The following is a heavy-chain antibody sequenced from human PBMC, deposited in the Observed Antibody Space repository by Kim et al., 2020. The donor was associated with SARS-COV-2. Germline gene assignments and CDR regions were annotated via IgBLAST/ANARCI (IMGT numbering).Heavy chain of an antibody. Sequence: GGSLRLSCAASGFTFSTYWMHWVRQAPGKGLVWVSRINSDGGTTSYADSVKGRSTITRNNAKSTLYLQMNSLRAENTAVYYSASRRCTGSYYYFDYWGQGTLVTVSS. CDR3: ASRRCTGSYYYFDY. D-gene: IGHD2-8*02. J-gene: IGHJ4*02. CDR1: GFTFSTYW. CDR2: INSDGGTT. V-gene: IGHV3-74*01.